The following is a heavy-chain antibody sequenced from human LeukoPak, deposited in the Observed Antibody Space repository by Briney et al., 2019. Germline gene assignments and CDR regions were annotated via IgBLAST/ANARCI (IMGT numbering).Heavy chain of an antibody. CDR2: INPSGGST. CDR3: ARARIIPYSYGPSYGMDV. D-gene: IGHD5-18*01. J-gene: IGHJ6*02. V-gene: IGHV1-46*01. Sequence: ASVKVSCKASGYTFTSYYMHWVRQAPGQGLEWMGIINPSGGSTSYAQKFQGRVTMTRDTSTITVYMELSSLRSEDTAVYYCARARIIPYSYGPSYGMDVWGQGTTVTVSS. CDR1: GYTFTSYY.